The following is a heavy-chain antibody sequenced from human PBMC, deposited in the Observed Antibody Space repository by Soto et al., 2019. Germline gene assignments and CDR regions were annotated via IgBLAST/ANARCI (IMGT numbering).Heavy chain of an antibody. J-gene: IGHJ4*02. D-gene: IGHD6-13*01. CDR2: ISPYDGNT. V-gene: IGHV1-18*01. CDR1: GYVFTSYG. Sequence: HVQLVQSEAEVKKPGASVKVSCKASGYVFTSYGLSWVRQAPGQGLEWMAWISPYDGNTHYAQNLQGRVTVTTDTSTSTDYMELRSLRSDDTAVYFCARDDRAAAAGTTFYFDYWGQGTLVTVSS. CDR3: ARDDRAAAAGTTFYFDY.